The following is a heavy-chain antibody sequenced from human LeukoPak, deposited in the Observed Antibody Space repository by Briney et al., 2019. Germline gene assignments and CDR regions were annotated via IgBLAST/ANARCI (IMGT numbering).Heavy chain of an antibody. D-gene: IGHD6-19*01. CDR2: ISWNSGSI. Sequence: GGSLRLSCAASGFTFDDYAMHWVRQAPGKGLEWVSGISWNSGSIGYADSVKGRFTISRDNAKNSLYLQMNSLRAEDTALYYCAKDMSIAVAGTGLISWGQGTLVTVSS. V-gene: IGHV3-9*01. CDR1: GFTFDDYA. CDR3: AKDMSIAVAGTGLIS. J-gene: IGHJ5*02.